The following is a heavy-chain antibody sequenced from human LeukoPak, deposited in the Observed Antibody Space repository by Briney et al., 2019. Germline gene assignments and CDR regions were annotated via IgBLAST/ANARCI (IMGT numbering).Heavy chain of an antibody. V-gene: IGHV3-48*03. CDR2: ISSSGTTK. D-gene: IGHD5-24*01. Sequence: GGSLRLSCAASGFTFNSYEMNWVRQAPGKGLEWVSYISSSGTTKYYADSVRGGFTISRENAKDSLYLQMHSLRAEDTALYYCARDRRRDGNNYLDYWGQGALVTVSS. CDR1: GFTFNSYE. J-gene: IGHJ4*02. CDR3: ARDRRRDGNNYLDY.